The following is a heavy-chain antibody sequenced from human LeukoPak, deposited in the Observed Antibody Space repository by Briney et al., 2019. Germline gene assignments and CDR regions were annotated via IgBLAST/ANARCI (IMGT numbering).Heavy chain of an antibody. CDR1: GFTVSNNY. V-gene: IGHV3-66*01. D-gene: IGHD7-27*01. CDR2: VHNDGSA. Sequence: GGSLRLSCAASGFTVSNNYMSWVRQAPGKGLEWVSVVHNDGSAYYADSVKGRFTISRDNSKNALYLQMNSLRAEDTAVYYCEVWGYPGFDYWGQGTLVTVSP. J-gene: IGHJ4*02. CDR3: EVWGYPGFDY.